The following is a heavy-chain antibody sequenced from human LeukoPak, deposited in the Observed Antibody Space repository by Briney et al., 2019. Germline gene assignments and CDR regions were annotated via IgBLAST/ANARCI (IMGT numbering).Heavy chain of an antibody. Sequence: SETLSLTCAVYGGSFSGYYWTWIRQPPGKGLEWIGYVDHTGSTKFNPSLNGRVSISRDTSNNFFSLRLRSVTAADTAVYFCAKGRVSSSTWYSTYYYFFYMDFWGKGTTVTVSS. CDR3: AKGRVSSSTWYSTYYYFFYMDF. V-gene: IGHV4-59*01. D-gene: IGHD4-11*01. J-gene: IGHJ6*03. CDR2: VDHTGST. CDR1: GGSFSGYY.